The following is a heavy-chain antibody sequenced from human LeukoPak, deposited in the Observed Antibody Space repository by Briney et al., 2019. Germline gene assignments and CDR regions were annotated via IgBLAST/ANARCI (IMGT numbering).Heavy chain of an antibody. D-gene: IGHD6-13*01. Sequence: GGSLKLSCAASGFTFSGSAMHWVRQASGKGLEWVGRIRNKANSYATAYAASVKGRFTISRDDSKNTAYLQMNSLKTEDTAVYFCTSRGPTAAAPDYWGQGTLVTVSS. CDR3: TSRGPTAAAPDY. CDR1: GFTFSGSA. V-gene: IGHV3-73*01. J-gene: IGHJ4*02. CDR2: IRNKANSYAT.